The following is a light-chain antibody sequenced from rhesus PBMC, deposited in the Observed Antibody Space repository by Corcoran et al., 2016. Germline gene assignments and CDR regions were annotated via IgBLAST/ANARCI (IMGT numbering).Light chain of an antibody. V-gene: IGKV1-19*01. J-gene: IGKJ1*01. CDR2: YSS. Sequence: DIQMTQSPSSLSASVGDKVTITCHASQGISNWLAWYQQKPGKAPKPLIYYSSRLQSGAPSRFSGSGSGTDYTLTISSQQPEDFVTYYCQQYDDLPRTFGQGTKVEIK. CDR3: QQYDDLPRT. CDR1: QGISNW.